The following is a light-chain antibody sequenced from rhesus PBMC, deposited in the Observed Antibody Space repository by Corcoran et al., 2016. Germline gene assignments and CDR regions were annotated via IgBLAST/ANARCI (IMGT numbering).Light chain of an antibody. CDR2: AAS. CDR3: LQDYTSPSLT. CDR1: QGIKWV. J-gene: IGKJ4*01. V-gene: IGKV1-94*01. Sequence: DIQMTQSPSSLAASVGDRVTVTCRASQGIKWVLSWDQQKPGKAPTLLIYAASSLQTGVPSRFYGSGSWTDYTLTLSSLQPEDVAPYYCLQDYTSPSLTFGGGTKVEIK.